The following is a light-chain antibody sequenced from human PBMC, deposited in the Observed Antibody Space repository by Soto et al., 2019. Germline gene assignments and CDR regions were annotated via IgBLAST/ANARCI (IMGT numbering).Light chain of an antibody. J-gene: IGLJ2*01. CDR2: YDT. CDR1: DIGSKS. Sequence: SYELTQPPSVSVAPGKTDRITCGGNDIGSKSVNWYQQRPGQAPVLVIFYDTVRPSGIPERFSGSNSGNTATLTISRVEAGDEADYYCQVWDSSSDHKLFGGGTKLTVL. V-gene: IGLV3-21*04. CDR3: QVWDSSSDHKL.